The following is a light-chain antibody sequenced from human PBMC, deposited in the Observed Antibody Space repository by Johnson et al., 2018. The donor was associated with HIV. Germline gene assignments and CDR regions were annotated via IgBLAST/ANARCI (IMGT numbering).Light chain of an antibody. CDR3: ETWDSSLSGYYV. Sequence: QSVLTQPPSVYAAPGQKVTISCSGSSSNIGINYVSWFQQLPGTAPKLLIYDNDKRPSGIPDRFSGSKSGTSATLGITGLQPGDEADYYCETWDSSLSGYYVFGTGTKLTVL. V-gene: IGLV1-51*01. CDR2: DND. CDR1: SSNIGINY. J-gene: IGLJ1*01.